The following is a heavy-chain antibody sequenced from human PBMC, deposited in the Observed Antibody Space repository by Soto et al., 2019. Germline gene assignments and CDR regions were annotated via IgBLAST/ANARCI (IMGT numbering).Heavy chain of an antibody. V-gene: IGHV4-34*01. CDR1: GGSFSGYY. J-gene: IGHJ4*02. D-gene: IGHD5-18*01. CDR3: ARGVDTAMAFDY. CDR2: INHSGST. Sequence: NPSETLSLTCAVYGGSFSGYYWSWIRQPPGKGLEWIGEINHSGSTNYNPSLKSRVTISVDTSKNQFSLKLSSVTAADTAVYYCARGVDTAMAFDYWGQGTLVTVSS.